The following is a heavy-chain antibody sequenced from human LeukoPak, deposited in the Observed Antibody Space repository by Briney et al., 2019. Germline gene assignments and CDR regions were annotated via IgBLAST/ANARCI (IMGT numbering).Heavy chain of an antibody. CDR2: IIPIFGTA. CDR1: GGTFSSYA. Sequence: ASVKVSCKAFGGTFSSYAISWVRQAPGQGLEWMGRIIPIFGTANYAQKFQGRVTITTDESTSTAYMELSSLRSEGTAVYYCARENYGDYAVDYWGQGTLVTVSS. J-gene: IGHJ4*02. CDR3: ARENYGDYAVDY. D-gene: IGHD4-17*01. V-gene: IGHV1-69*05.